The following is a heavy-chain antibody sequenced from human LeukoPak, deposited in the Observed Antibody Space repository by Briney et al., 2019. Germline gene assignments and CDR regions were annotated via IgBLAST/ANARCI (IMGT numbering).Heavy chain of an antibody. CDR2: INPNSGGT. V-gene: IGHV1-2*02. CDR3: ARVGELEWLFE. Sequence: ASVKVSCKASGYTFTVYYMHWVRQAPGQGLEWMGWINPNSGGTNYAQKFQGRVTMTTDTSTSTAYMELRSLRSDDTAVYYCARVGELEWLFEWGQGTLVTVSS. J-gene: IGHJ4*02. D-gene: IGHD3-3*01. CDR1: GYTFTVYY.